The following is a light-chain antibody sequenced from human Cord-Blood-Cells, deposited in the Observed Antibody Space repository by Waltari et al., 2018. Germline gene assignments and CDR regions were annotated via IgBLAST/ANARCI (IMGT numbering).Light chain of an antibody. CDR1: QSVSSN. Sequence: IVMTQSPATLSVSPGERPTLPCRASQSVSSNLAWYQQKPGQAPRLLIYGASTRATGIPARFSGSGSGTEFTLTISRLQSEDFAVYYCQQYNNWPPWTFGQGTKVEIK. CDR2: GAS. V-gene: IGKV3-15*01. CDR3: QQYNNWPPWT. J-gene: IGKJ1*01.